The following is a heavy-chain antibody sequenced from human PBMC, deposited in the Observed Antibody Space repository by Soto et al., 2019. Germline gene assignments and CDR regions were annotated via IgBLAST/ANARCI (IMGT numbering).Heavy chain of an antibody. CDR3: ARDGTLYDSSAYYYLY. J-gene: IGHJ4*02. Sequence: QVQLVQSGAEVKKPRSSVKVSCKASGGTFSKYTITWVRQAPGQGLEWMGGITPMFGTPNYAQKFQGRVTITADESTSTAYMELSSLRSEDTAMYYCARDGTLYDSSAYYYLYWGQGTLVTVSS. D-gene: IGHD3-22*01. V-gene: IGHV1-69*01. CDR2: ITPMFGTP. CDR1: GGTFSKYT.